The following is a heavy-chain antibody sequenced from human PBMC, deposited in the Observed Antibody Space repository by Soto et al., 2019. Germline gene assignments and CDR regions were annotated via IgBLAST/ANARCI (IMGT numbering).Heavy chain of an antibody. CDR3: AHLSTPPMWWRTSRGYFQH. V-gene: IGHV2-5*02. D-gene: IGHD2-21*01. CDR2: IYWDDDK. J-gene: IGHJ1*01. CDR1: GFSLSTSGVG. Sequence: QITLKESGPTLVKPTQTLTLTCTFSGFSLSTSGVGVGWIRQPPGKALEWLALIYWDDDKRYSPSLKSRLTITKDTSKNKVVLTMTNMDPVDTATYYCAHLSTPPMWWRTSRGYFQHWGQGTLVTVSS.